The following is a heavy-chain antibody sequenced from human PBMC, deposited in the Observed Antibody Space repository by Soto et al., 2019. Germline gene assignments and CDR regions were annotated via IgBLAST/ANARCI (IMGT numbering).Heavy chain of an antibody. J-gene: IGHJ4*02. V-gene: IGHV1-46*03. Sequence: ASVKVSCKASGYTFTSYYMHWVRQAPGQGPEWMGIINPSGGSTSYAQKFQGRVTMTRDTSTSTVYMELNSLRSEDTAVYYCARPIERSSGSYLSYDYWGQGTLVTVSS. CDR3: ARPIERSSGSYLSYDY. D-gene: IGHD3-10*01. CDR2: INPSGGST. CDR1: GYTFTSYY.